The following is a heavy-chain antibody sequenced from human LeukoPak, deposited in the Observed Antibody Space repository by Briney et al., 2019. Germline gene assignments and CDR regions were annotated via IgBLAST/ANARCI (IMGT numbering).Heavy chain of an antibody. CDR3: ARGGGLDV. V-gene: IGHV3-23*01. CDR1: GFTFSSYA. Sequence: GGSLRLSCAASGFTFSSYAMNWVRQTPGKGLEWLSGISGSAGTTYYADSVKGRFTISRAYSRNTVYLQMNTLRAEDTAVYFCARGGGLDVWGQGATVTVSS. CDR2: ISGSAGTT. J-gene: IGHJ6*02. D-gene: IGHD3-16*01.